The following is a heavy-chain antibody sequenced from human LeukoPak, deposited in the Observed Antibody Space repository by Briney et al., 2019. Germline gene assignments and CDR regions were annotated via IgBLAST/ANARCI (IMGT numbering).Heavy chain of an antibody. J-gene: IGHJ4*02. D-gene: IGHD6-19*01. CDR3: ARDDRIAVAGQDY. V-gene: IGHV4-34*01. Sequence: IGEINHSGSTNYNPSLKSRVSISVDTSKNQFSLKLSSVTAADTAVYYCARDDRIAVAGQDYWGQGTLVTVSS. CDR2: INHSGST.